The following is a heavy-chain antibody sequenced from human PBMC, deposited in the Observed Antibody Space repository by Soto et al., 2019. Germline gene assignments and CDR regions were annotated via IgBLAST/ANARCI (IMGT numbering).Heavy chain of an antibody. J-gene: IGHJ3*02. V-gene: IGHV1-18*01. D-gene: IGHD3-9*01. CDR3: ARDPDILTARASFDI. CDR1: GYTFTSYG. Sequence: ASVKVSCKASGYTFTSYGISWVRQAPGQGLEWMGWISAYNGNTNYAQKLQGRVTMTTDTSTSTAYMELRSLRSDDTAVYYCARDPDILTARASFDIWGQGTMVTVSS. CDR2: ISAYNGNT.